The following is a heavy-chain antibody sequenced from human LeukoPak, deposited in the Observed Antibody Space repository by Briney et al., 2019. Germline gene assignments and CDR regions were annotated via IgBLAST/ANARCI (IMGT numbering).Heavy chain of an antibody. CDR2: ISGSGGST. Sequence: GGSLRLSCAASGFTFSCYAMSWVRQAPGKGLEWVSGISGSGGSTYYADSVKGRFTISRDNSKNTLYLQMNSLRAEDTAVYYCAKDQEVRGVTGWFDPWGQGTLVTVSS. V-gene: IGHV3-23*01. J-gene: IGHJ5*02. CDR3: AKDQEVRGVTGWFDP. CDR1: GFTFSCYA. D-gene: IGHD3-10*01.